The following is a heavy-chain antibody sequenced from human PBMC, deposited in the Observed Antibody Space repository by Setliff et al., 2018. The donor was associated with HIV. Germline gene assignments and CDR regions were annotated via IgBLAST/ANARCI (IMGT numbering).Heavy chain of an antibody. Sequence: HPGGSLRLSCAASGFTFDDYAMHWVRQAPGKGLEWVSGISWNSGSIGYADSVKGRFTISRDNAKNSLYLQMNSLRAEDTALYYCAKDMRGGYDAFDIWGQGTMVTVSS. CDR1: GFTFDDYA. V-gene: IGHV3-9*01. D-gene: IGHD3-16*01. CDR2: ISWNSGSI. CDR3: AKDMRGGYDAFDI. J-gene: IGHJ3*02.